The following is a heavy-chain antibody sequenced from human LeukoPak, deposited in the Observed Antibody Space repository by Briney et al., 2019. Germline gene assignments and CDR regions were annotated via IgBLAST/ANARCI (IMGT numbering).Heavy chain of an antibody. CDR2: ISYAGSNK. CDR1: GFTFSSYA. CDR3: ARAPESHYFDY. Sequence: GGSLRLSCAASGFTFSSYAMHWGRQAPGKGLEWVAVISYAGSNKYYADSVKGRLTISRDNSKNTLYLQMNSLRAEDTAVYYCARAPESHYFDYWGQGTLVTVSS. J-gene: IGHJ4*02. V-gene: IGHV3-30*01.